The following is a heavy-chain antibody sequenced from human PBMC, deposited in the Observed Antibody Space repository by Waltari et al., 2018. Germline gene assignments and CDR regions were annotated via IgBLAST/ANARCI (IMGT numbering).Heavy chain of an antibody. Sequence: EVQLVESGGGLVQPGGSLRLSCAASGFTFSSYEMNWVRQAPGKGLDWVSYISSSGSTIYYADSVKGRFTISRDNAKNSLYLQMNSLRAEDTAVYYCARDRAGTGIYDYWGQGTLVTVSS. J-gene: IGHJ4*02. CDR2: ISSSGSTI. CDR3: ARDRAGTGIYDY. D-gene: IGHD3-10*01. V-gene: IGHV3-48*03. CDR1: GFTFSSYE.